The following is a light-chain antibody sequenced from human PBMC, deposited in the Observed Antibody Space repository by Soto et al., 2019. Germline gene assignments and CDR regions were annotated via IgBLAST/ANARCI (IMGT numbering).Light chain of an antibody. J-gene: IGKJ4*01. Sequence: EIVMTQSPGSLALSPWERATLSFRARQSVSSNLAWYQQKPGQAPRLLNYGASTRSTGVPARFSGSGSGTEFTLTISTLQSEDFAVYYCQQYDNWPPLTFGGGTKVDIK. CDR1: QSVSSN. CDR3: QQYDNWPPLT. V-gene: IGKV3-15*01. CDR2: GAS.